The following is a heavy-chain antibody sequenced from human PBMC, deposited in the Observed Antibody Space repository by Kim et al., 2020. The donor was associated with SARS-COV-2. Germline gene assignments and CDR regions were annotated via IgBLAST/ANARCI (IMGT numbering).Heavy chain of an antibody. CDR1: GGTFSSYA. Sequence: SVKVSCKATGGTFSSYAISGVRQAPGQGLERMGGILPIFGTANYAQKVQGRVTITADESTSTAYKELSSLRSEDTAVDYCARAGAYCGGDCYHPRGVWFDPWGQGALVTVSS. CDR3: ARAGAYCGGDCYHPRGVWFDP. J-gene: IGHJ5*02. D-gene: IGHD2-21*02. CDR2: ILPIFGTA. V-gene: IGHV1-69*13.